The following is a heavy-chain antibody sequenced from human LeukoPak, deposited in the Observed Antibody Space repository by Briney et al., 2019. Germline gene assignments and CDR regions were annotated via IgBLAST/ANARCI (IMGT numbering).Heavy chain of an antibody. V-gene: IGHV3-53*04. CDR2: IYSGGST. D-gene: IGHD3-22*01. CDR1: GFTVSSNY. J-gene: IGHJ3*02. CDR3: ARGPDYYDNLHAFDI. Sequence: QPGGSLRLSCAASGFTVSSNYMSWVRQAPGKGLEWVSVIYSGGSTYYADSMKGRFTISRHNSKNTLYLQMNSLRAEDTAVYYCARGPDYYDNLHAFDIWGQGTMVTVSS.